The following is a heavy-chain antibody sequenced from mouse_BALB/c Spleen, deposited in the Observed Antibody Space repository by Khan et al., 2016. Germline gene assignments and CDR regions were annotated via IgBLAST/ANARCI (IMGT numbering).Heavy chain of an antibody. J-gene: IGHJ2*01. V-gene: IGHV14-3*02. CDR1: GFNIKDTY. Sequence: VQLQQPGAELVKPGASVKLSCTASGFNIKDTYMHWVKQRPEQGLEWIGRIDPANGNTKYDPKFQGKATITADTSSNAAYLQLSSLTSEYTAVYYCARSTDYWGQGTTLTVSS. CDR2: IDPANGNT. CDR3: ARSTDY.